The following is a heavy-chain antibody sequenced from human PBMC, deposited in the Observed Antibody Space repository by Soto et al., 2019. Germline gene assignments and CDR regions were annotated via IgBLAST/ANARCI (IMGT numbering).Heavy chain of an antibody. Sequence: QVQLVQSGAEVKKPGSSVKVSCKASGGTFSSYAISWVRQAPGQGLEWMGGIIPIFGTANYAQKFQGRVTITADESTSTAYMELSSLRSEDTDVYYCARDTRSTYDFWSGYHMGAPDYWGQGTLVTVSS. D-gene: IGHD3-3*01. J-gene: IGHJ4*02. CDR3: ARDTRSTYDFWSGYHMGAPDY. CDR1: GGTFSSYA. CDR2: IIPIFGTA. V-gene: IGHV1-69*01.